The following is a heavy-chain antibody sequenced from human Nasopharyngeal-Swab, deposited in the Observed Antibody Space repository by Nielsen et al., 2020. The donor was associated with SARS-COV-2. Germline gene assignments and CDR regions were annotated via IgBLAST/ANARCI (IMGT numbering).Heavy chain of an antibody. D-gene: IGHD5-18*01. CDR3: ARQGPRRGYDPLH. CDR1: GGSISSSSYY. CDR2: INHSGST. Sequence: SETLSLTCTVSGGSISSSSYYWGWIRQPPGKGLEWIGEINHSGSTNYNPSLKSRVTISVDTSKNQFSLKLSSVTAADTAMYYCARQGPRRGYDPLHWGQGTLVTVSS. V-gene: IGHV4-39*01. J-gene: IGHJ4*02.